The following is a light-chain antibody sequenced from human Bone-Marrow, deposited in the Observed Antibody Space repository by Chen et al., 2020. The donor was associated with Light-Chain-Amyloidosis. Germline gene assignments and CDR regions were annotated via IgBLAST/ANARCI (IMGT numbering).Light chain of an antibody. CDR1: HSVDKY. Sequence: DIQMTQSPPSLSASIGDTVTITCRASHSVDKYLNWYQQKAGKPPTLLIYAASSLQSGVPPRFRGSGAGTDFSLTISNLQPDDFATYYCHQPYSDSAYTFGQGTNLQI. V-gene: IGKV1-39*01. J-gene: IGKJ2*01. CDR3: HQPYSDSAYT. CDR2: AAS.